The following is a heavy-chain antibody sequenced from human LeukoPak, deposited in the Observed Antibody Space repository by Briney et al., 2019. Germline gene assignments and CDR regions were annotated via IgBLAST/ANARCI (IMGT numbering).Heavy chain of an antibody. CDR2: INHSGST. D-gene: IGHD3-3*01. Sequence: SETLSLTCAVYGGSFSGYYWSWIRQPPGKGLEWIGEINHSGSTNYNPSLKSRVTISVDTSKNQFSLKLSSVTAADTAVYYCARGNYDFWSEYYFACWGQGTLVPASS. CDR3: ARGNYDFWSEYYFAC. V-gene: IGHV4-34*01. J-gene: IGHJ4*02. CDR1: GGSFSGYY.